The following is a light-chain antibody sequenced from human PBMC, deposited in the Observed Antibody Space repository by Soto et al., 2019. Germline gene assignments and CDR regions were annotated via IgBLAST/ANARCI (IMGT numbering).Light chain of an antibody. CDR1: QSLTATY. CDR3: QQYRRSVWT. V-gene: IGKV3-20*01. Sequence: EIVLAQSPATLSLSPGDKATLSCRASQSLTATYSAWYQQKPGQPPRLAIHSTSVRATGIPDRFVGSGSGTDFTLTISRLEPEDFAVYYCQQYRRSVWTFGQGTRV. J-gene: IGKJ1*01. CDR2: STS.